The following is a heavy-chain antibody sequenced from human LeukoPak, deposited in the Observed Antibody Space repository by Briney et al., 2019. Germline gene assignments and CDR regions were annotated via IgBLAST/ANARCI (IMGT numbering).Heavy chain of an antibody. J-gene: IGHJ4*02. D-gene: IGHD3-3*01. CDR3: AKAIDFWSGYYDY. CDR1: GFTFSGYA. CDR2: ISGSGGST. Sequence: PGGSLRLSCAASGFTFSGYAMSWVRQAPGKGLEWVSAISGSGGSTYYADSVKGRFTISRDNSKNTLYLQMNSLRAEDTAVYYCAKAIDFWSGYYDYWGQGTLVTVSS. V-gene: IGHV3-23*01.